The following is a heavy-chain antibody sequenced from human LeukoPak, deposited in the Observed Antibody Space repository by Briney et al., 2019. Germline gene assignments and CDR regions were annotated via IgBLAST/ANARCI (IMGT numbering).Heavy chain of an antibody. CDR1: GFTFSSYE. CDR3: ARVGNQVTAMVTIHYYYMDV. V-gene: IGHV3-48*03. J-gene: IGHJ6*03. Sequence: GGSLRLSCAASGFTFSSYEMNWVRQAPGKGLEWVSYISSSGSTIYYADSVKGRFTISRDNAKNSLYLQMNSLRAEDTAVYYCARVGNQVTAMVTIHYYYMDVWGKGTTVTVSS. D-gene: IGHD5-18*01. CDR2: ISSSGSTI.